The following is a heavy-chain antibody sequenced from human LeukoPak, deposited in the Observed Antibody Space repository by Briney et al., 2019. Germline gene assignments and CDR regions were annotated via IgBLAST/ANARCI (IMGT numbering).Heavy chain of an antibody. CDR2: ISGDGGTT. CDR3: AKGKYFHDSSGYYR. D-gene: IGHD3-22*01. V-gene: IGHV3-23*01. J-gene: IGHJ4*02. Sequence: GGSLRLSCVASGFTFSNYAMTWVRQAPGKGLEGVSVISGDGGTTLHADSVKGRFTISRDNSKNTLYLEMNSLRDDDTAVYYCAKGKYFHDSSGYYRWGQGTLVTVSS. CDR1: GFTFSNYA.